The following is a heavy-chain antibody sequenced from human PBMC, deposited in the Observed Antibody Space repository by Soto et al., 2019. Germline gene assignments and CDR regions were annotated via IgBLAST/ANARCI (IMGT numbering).Heavy chain of an antibody. CDR3: TRRQGSSTAD. CDR2: IHYSGTT. Sequence: PSEPLAITCRVSGDSISDTIYYWGWVRQSPGKGLEWIGSIHYSGTTQFHPSLKTRVTISVDTSKNQFSLTLSSVTAADPAVYYCTRRQGSSTADSGQGT. J-gene: IGHJ4*02. CDR1: GDSISDTIYY. V-gene: IGHV4-39*01. D-gene: IGHD1-26*01.